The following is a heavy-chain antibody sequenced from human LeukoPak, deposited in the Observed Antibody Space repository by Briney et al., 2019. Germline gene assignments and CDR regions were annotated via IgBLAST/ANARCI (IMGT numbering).Heavy chain of an antibody. J-gene: IGHJ5*02. D-gene: IGHD4-17*01. CDR1: GGSISSYY. CDR3: ARDLNGDLNWFDP. V-gene: IGHV4-59*01. Sequence: TSGTLSLTCTVSGGSISSYYWSWIRQPPGKGLEWIGYIYYSGSTNYNPSLKSRVTISVDTSKNQFSLKLSSVTAADTAAYYCARDLNGDLNWFDPWGQGTLVTVSS. CDR2: IYYSGST.